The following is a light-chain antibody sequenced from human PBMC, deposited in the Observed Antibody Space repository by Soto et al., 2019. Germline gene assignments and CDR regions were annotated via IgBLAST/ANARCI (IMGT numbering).Light chain of an antibody. CDR1: QSVSSN. Sequence: EIVMTQSPVTLSVSPGERATLSCRASQSVSSNLAWYQQKPGQAPSLLIYAASSRATGIPDRFSGSGSGTDFTLTINRLEPEDFAVYYCQDYGTSWTFGQGTKVDIK. CDR3: QDYGTSWT. CDR2: AAS. J-gene: IGKJ1*01. V-gene: IGKV3-20*01.